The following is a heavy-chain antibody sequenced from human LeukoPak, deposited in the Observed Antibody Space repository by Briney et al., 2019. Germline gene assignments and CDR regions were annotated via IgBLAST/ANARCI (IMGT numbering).Heavy chain of an antibody. D-gene: IGHD4-23*01. CDR1: GYTFTDHY. CDR3: ARPFIETPSLGALDY. J-gene: IGHJ4*02. V-gene: IGHV1-2*02. Sequence: ASVQVSCKASGYTFTDHYMHWVRQAPGPGLEWMGWINPDGGGTNYAQNFQGRVTMNRDTYISTAYMELSRLRSDDTAVYYCARPFIETPSLGALDYWGQGTLVTVSS. CDR2: INPDGGGT.